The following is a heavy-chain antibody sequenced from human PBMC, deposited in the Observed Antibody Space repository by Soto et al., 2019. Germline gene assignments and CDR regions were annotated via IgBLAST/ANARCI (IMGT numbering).Heavy chain of an antibody. Sequence: GGSLRLSFAASGFTFSTYAMSWVLQAPGKGMEWVSSISDSGDRKYYADYVKGRLNISRDNSKNKLYMKMNRLRVEDTAVYYCAKDGKFDWLSVFWGQGTLVTVSS. V-gene: IGHV3-23*01. CDR1: GFTFSTYA. D-gene: IGHD3-9*01. CDR2: ISDSGDRK. J-gene: IGHJ4*02. CDR3: AKDGKFDWLSVF.